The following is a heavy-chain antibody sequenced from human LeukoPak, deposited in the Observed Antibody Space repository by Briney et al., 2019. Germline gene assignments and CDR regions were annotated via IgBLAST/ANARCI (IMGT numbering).Heavy chain of an antibody. CDR3: ARVKGWEQLPYFDY. D-gene: IGHD2-15*01. CDR2: IYYSGST. J-gene: IGHJ4*02. Sequence: PSETLSLTCTVSGGSISSHYWSWIRQPPGKGLEWIGYIYYSGSTNYNPSLKSRVTISVDTSKNQFSLKLSSVTAADTAVYYCARVKGWEQLPYFDYWGQGTLVTVSS. V-gene: IGHV4-59*11. CDR1: GGSISSHY.